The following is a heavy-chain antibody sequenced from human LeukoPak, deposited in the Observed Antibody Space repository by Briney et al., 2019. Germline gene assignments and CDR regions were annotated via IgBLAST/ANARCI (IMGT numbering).Heavy chain of an antibody. CDR1: GFTFSSYS. CDR3: AKMITRDIVVVPAARLLYFDY. CDR2: ISGSGGST. D-gene: IGHD2-2*01. Sequence: GGSLRLSCAASGFTFSSYSMNWVRQAPGKGLEWVSAISGSGGSTYYADSVKGRFTISRDNSKNTLYLQMNSLRAEDTAVYYCAKMITRDIVVVPAARLLYFDYWGQGTLVTVSS. V-gene: IGHV3-23*01. J-gene: IGHJ4*02.